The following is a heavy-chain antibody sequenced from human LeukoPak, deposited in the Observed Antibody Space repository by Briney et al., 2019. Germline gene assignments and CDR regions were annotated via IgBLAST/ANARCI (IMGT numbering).Heavy chain of an antibody. D-gene: IGHD6-19*01. CDR2: ISYDGSNK. Sequence: GRSLGLSCAASGFTFSSYGMHWVRQAPGKGLEWVAVISYDGSNKYYADSVKGRFTISRDNSKNTLYLQMNSLRAEDTAVYYCAKEVAGTGSYYYYYGMDVWGQGTTVTVSS. V-gene: IGHV3-30*18. CDR3: AKEVAGTGSYYYYYGMDV. CDR1: GFTFSSYG. J-gene: IGHJ6*02.